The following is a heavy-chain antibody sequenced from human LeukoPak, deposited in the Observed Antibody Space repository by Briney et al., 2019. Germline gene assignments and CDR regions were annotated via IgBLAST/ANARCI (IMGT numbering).Heavy chain of an antibody. V-gene: IGHV4-59*01. Sequence: SESLSLTCTVSGGSISSYYWSWIRHPPGKGLEWIGYIYYSGSTIYNPSLKSRVTISVDTSKNQFSLKLSSVTAADTAVYYCARYGDYVFDLWGQGTLVTVSS. CDR1: GGSISSYY. CDR2: IYYSGST. J-gene: IGHJ4*02. D-gene: IGHD4-17*01. CDR3: ARYGDYVFDL.